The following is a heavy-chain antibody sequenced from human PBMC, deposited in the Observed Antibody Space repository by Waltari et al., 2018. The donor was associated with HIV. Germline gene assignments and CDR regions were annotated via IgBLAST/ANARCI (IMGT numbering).Heavy chain of an antibody. CDR2: ISFDSDHM. D-gene: IGHD6-19*01. CDR3: SLGSPDYWYFAL. Sequence: CAASGFSFSPFAMNWVRQAPGKGLEWISYISFDSDHMFYADSVQGRFNISRHNSENTTCLHLTNLKVEDTAIYYCSLGSPDYWYFALWGRGTPVTVSS. CDR1: GFSFSPFA. V-gene: IGHV3-48*03. J-gene: IGHJ2*01.